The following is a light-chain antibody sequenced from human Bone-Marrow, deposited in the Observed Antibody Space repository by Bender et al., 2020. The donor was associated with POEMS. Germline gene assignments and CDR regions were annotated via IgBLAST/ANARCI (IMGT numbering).Light chain of an antibody. Sequence: QSALTQPASVSGSPGQSVTISCTGTSSDVGGYGFVSWYQQHPGKAPKVMIYDVTRRPSGVPDRFSGSKSGTSASLAITGLQADDEAEYFCQSYDRSLGGWVFGGGTKVTVL. CDR2: DVT. J-gene: IGLJ3*02. V-gene: IGLV2-11*01. CDR1: SSDVGGYGF. CDR3: QSYDRSLGGWV.